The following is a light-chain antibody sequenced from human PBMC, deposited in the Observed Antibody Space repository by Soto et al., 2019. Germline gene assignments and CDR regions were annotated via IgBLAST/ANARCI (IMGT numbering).Light chain of an antibody. V-gene: IGKV2-28*01. CDR1: QSPLHSNGYNY. Sequence: DIVMTQSPLSLPVTPGEPASISCRSSQSPLHSNGYNYLDWYPQKPGQSPQLLIYLGSNRASGVPDRFSGSGSGTDFTLKISRVEAEDVGVYYCMQALQTPLTFGGGTKVEIK. J-gene: IGKJ4*01. CDR2: LGS. CDR3: MQALQTPLT.